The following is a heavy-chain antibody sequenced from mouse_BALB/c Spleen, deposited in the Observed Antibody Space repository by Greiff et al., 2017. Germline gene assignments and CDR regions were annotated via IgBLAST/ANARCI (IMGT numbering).Heavy chain of an antibody. J-gene: IGHJ4*01. D-gene: IGHD1-1*01. CDR2: ISYSGST. V-gene: IGHV3-8*02. CDR1: GDSITSGY. CDR3: ARSGGSTYYYAMDY. Sequence: EVQLQESGPSLVKPSQTLSLTCSVTGDSITSGYWNWIRKFPGNKLEYMGYISYSGSTYYNPSLKSRISITRDTSKNQYYLQLNSVTTEDTATYYCARSGGSTYYYAMDYWGQGTSVTVSS.